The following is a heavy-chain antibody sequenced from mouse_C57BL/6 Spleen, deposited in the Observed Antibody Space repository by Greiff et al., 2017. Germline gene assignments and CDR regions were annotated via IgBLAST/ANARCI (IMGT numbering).Heavy chain of an antibody. D-gene: IGHD4-1*01. Sequence: DVKLVESGGGLVKPGGSLKLSCAASGFTFSDYGMHWVRQAPEKGLEWVAYISSGSSTIYYADTVKGRFTISRDNAKNTLFLQMTSLRSEDTAMYYCARGRDWGYYFDYWGQGTTLTVSS. CDR2: ISSGSSTI. CDR1: GFTFSDYG. CDR3: ARGRDWGYYFDY. J-gene: IGHJ2*01. V-gene: IGHV5-17*01.